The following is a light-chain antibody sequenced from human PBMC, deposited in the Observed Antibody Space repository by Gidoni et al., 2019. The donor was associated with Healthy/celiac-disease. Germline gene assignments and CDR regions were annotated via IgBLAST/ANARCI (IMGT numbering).Light chain of an antibody. Sequence: IVLTPSPSTLSLSPGEIATLSCRASTSLSSYLAWYQQKTGQAPRLLIYDASNRATGIPARFSGSGSGTDFTLTISSLEPEDFAVYYCQQRSNWPPVYTFGQGTKLEIK. J-gene: IGKJ2*01. CDR3: QQRSNWPPVYT. CDR2: DAS. CDR1: TSLSSY. V-gene: IGKV3-11*01.